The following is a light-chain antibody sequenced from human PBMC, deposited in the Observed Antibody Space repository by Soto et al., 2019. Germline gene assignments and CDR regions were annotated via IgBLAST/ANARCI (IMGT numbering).Light chain of an antibody. CDR2: GAS. CDR1: QGISSY. J-gene: IGKJ1*01. Sequence: DIQMTQSPSTLSASVGDRVTITCRASQGISSYLAWYQQRPGKAPSLLIYGASTLESGVPSRFSGSGSGTDFTLTISSLQPEDFATYYCQQLHNFPRTFGQGTKVDIK. V-gene: IGKV1-9*01. CDR3: QQLHNFPRT.